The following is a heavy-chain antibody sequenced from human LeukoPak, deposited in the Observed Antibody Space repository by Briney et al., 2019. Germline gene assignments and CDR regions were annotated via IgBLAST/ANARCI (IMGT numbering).Heavy chain of an antibody. CDR1: GFTFCSHV. CDR3: SKDFQGQIPDAFDI. D-gene: IGHD2-21*01. Sequence: GRSLRLSCAASGFTFCSHVMTWVCQGPGKGLEWFSGITSSVGITYSAASLKGRFTISRDNSKNTVYLQLNSLRAEDTALYYFSKDFQGQIPDAFDIWGQGTMVTVFS. CDR2: ITSSVGIT. V-gene: IGHV3-23*01. J-gene: IGHJ3*02.